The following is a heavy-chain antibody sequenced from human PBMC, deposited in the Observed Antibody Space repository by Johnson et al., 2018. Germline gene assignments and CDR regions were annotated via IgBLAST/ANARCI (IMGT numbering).Heavy chain of an antibody. CDR2: MGTAGDT. CDR3: ARIYSSGWRDVFDI. CDR1: GFTFSSYD. J-gene: IGHJ3*02. V-gene: IGHV3-13*01. Sequence: EVQLLESGGGLVQPGGSLRLSCAASGFTFSSYDMHWVRQATGKGLEWVSAMGTAGDTYYPGSVKGRFTISRENAKDSLYLQVNSLRAGDTAVYYCARIYSSGWRDVFDIWGQGTMVTVSS. D-gene: IGHD6-19*01.